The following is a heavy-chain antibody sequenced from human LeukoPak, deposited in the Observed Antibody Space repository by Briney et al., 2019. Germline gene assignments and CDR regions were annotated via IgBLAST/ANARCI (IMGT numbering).Heavy chain of an antibody. CDR3: VKDVGGSYAFDY. V-gene: IGHV3-64D*09. CDR1: GFTFSRYA. CDR2: INDNGGRT. D-gene: IGHD1-26*01. J-gene: IGHJ4*02. Sequence: GGSLRLSCSASGFTFSRYAMPWVRQAPGKGLEYVSGINDNGGRTHYGDSVKGRFSISRDNFKNTLHLQMSTLRAEDTALYYCVKDVGGSYAFDYWGQGILVTVAS.